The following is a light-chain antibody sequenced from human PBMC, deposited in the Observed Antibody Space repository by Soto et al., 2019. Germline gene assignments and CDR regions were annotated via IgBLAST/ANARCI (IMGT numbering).Light chain of an antibody. CDR1: QSISTNH. CDR2: GAS. CDR3: QQYVSWT. J-gene: IGKJ1*01. V-gene: IGKV3-20*01. Sequence: EIVLTQSPGTLSLSPGERATLSCRASQSISTNHLAWYQQKPGQAPRLLIYGASSRATGIPDRFSGSGSGTDFTRTISRLEPEESAIYYCQQYVSWTFGQGTKVEIK.